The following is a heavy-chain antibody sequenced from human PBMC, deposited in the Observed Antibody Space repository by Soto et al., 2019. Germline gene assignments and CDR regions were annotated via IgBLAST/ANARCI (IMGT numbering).Heavy chain of an antibody. CDR1: GYTFTSYG. D-gene: IGHD3-3*01. J-gene: IGHJ5*02. V-gene: IGHV1-18*01. Sequence: ASVKVSCKASGYTFTSYGISWVRQAPGQGLEWMGWISAYNGNTNYAQKLQGRVTMTTDTSTSTAYMELRSLRSDDTAVYYCARDLGYYDFWSGYYNPNPENNWFDPWGQGTLVTVSS. CDR2: ISAYNGNT. CDR3: ARDLGYYDFWSGYYNPNPENNWFDP.